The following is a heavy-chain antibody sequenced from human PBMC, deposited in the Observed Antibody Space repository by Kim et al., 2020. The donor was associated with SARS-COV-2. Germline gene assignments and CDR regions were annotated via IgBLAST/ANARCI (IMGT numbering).Heavy chain of an antibody. CDR1: GFTFGDYA. CDR3: TRDPNSGSYFFDY. D-gene: IGHD1-26*01. J-gene: IGHJ4*02. V-gene: IGHV3-49*03. CDR2: IRSKAYGGTT. Sequence: GGSLRLSCTASGFTFGDYAMSWFRQAPGKGLEWVGFIRSKAYGGTTEYAASVKGRFTILRDDSKSIAYLQMNSLKTEDTAVYYCTRDPNSGSYFFDYWGQGTLVTVSS.